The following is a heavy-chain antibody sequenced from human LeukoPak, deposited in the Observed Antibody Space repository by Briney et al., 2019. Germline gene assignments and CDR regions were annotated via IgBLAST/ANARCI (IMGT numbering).Heavy chain of an antibody. CDR2: IYYSGST. Sequence: SETLSLTCTVSGGSISSGGYYRSWIRQHPGKGLEWIGYIYYSGSTYYNPSLKSRVTISVDTSKNQFSLKLSSVTAADTAVYYCARVPVSGRYYFDYWGQETLVTVSS. CDR3: ARVPVSGRYYFDY. D-gene: IGHD3-10*01. J-gene: IGHJ4*02. CDR1: GGSISSGGYY. V-gene: IGHV4-31*03.